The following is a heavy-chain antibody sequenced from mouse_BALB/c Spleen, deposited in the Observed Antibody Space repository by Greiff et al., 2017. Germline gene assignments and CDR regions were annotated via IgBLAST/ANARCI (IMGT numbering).Heavy chain of an antibody. V-gene: IGHV3-6*02. Sequence: EVQLQQSGPGLVTPSQSLSLTCSVTGYSITSGYYWNWIRQFPGNKLEWMGYISYDGSNNYNPSLKNRISITRDTSKNQFFLKLNSVTTEDTATYYCARGYYRYDEGTWFAYWGQGTLVTVSA. CDR3: ARGYYRYDEGTWFAY. CDR2: ISYDGSN. D-gene: IGHD2-14*01. CDR1: GYSITSGYY. J-gene: IGHJ3*01.